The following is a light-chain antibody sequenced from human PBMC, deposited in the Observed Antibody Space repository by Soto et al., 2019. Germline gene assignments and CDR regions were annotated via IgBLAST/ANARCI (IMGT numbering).Light chain of an antibody. CDR1: SSDVGGYNY. Sequence: QSALTQPASVSGSPGQSITISCTGTSSDVGGYNYVSWYQQHPGKAPKLMIYDVSNRPSGVSNRFSGSKSGNTASLTISGLQAEDEADYCCSSYTCSSTPYVFGTGTKVTVL. V-gene: IGLV2-14*01. CDR3: SSYTCSSTPYV. J-gene: IGLJ1*01. CDR2: DVS.